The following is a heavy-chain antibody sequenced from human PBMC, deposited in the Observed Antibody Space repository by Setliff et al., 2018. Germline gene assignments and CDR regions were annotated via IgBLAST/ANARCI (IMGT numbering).Heavy chain of an antibody. CDR2: TTPIFTTA. D-gene: IGHD5-18*01. J-gene: IGHJ4*02. CDR1: RGTFSNYA. Sequence: EASVKVSCKTSRGTFSNYAISWVRQAPGQGLEWMGGTTPIFTTANYAQKFQGRVTITADESTSTAYMELSSLKSEDTAVHYCARSPFPVDTVMVTTFDSWGQGTLVTVSS. V-gene: IGHV1-69*13. CDR3: ARSPFPVDTVMVTTFDS.